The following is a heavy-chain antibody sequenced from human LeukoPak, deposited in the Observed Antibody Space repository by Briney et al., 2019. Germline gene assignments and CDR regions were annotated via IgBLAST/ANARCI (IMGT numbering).Heavy chain of an antibody. D-gene: IGHD3-22*01. CDR2: IYTSGST. CDR1: GGSISSYY. J-gene: IGHJ5*02. Sequence: SETLSLTCTVSGGSISSYYWSWIRQPAGKGLEWIGRIYTSGSTNYNPPLKSRVTMSVDTSKNQFSLKLSSVTAADTAVYYCAREMSSGYYLVWFDPWGQGTLVTVSS. CDR3: AREMSSGYYLVWFDP. V-gene: IGHV4-4*07.